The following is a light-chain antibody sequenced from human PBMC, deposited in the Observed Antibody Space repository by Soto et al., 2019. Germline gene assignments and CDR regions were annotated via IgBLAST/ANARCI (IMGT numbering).Light chain of an antibody. CDR1: SSDVGRYNY. CDR2: EVS. Sequence: QSALTQPASVSGSPGQSITISCTGTSSDVGRYNYVSWYQQRPGQAPKLMIYEVSHRPSGVSNRFSGSKSGYTASLTISGLQADDEADYYCTSYTISTTWVFGGGTKLTFL. CDR3: TSYTISTTWV. V-gene: IGLV2-14*01. J-gene: IGLJ3*02.